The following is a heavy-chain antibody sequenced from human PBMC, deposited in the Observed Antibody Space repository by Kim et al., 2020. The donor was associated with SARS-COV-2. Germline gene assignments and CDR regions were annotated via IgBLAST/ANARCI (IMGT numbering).Heavy chain of an antibody. CDR1: GGTFTSYA. CDR2: IIPIFATA. J-gene: IGHJ4*02. CDR3: ARDYGSGKYYNKYYFDY. D-gene: IGHD3-10*01. V-gene: IGHV1-69*13. Sequence: SVKVSCKASGGTFTSYAVNWVRQAPGQGLEWMGGIIPIFATANYAQKFQGRVTITADESTSTAYMELSSLRSEDTAVYFCARDYGSGKYYNKYYFDYWGQGTLVTVSS.